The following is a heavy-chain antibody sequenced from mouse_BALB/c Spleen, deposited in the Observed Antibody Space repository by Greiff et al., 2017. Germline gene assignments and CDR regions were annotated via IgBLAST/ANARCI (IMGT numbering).Heavy chain of an antibody. Sequence: QVQLQQSGPELVKPGASVRISCKASGYTFTSYYIHWVKQRPGQGLEWIGWIYPGNVNTKYNEKFKGKATLTADKSSSTAYMQLSSLTSEDSAVYFCARSSTMITTGFAYWGQGTLVTVSA. V-gene: IGHV1S56*01. CDR1: GYTFTSYY. J-gene: IGHJ3*01. CDR3: ARSSTMITTGFAY. CDR2: IYPGNVNT. D-gene: IGHD2-4*01.